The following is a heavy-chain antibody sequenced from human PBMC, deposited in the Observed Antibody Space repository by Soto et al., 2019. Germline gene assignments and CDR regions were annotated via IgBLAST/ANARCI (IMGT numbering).Heavy chain of an antibody. D-gene: IGHD1-1*01. J-gene: IGHJ3*02. CDR3: ARVERGTATTVVDAFDI. V-gene: IGHV4-34*12. CDR1: GGFVSSGSYY. Sequence: QVQLQQWGAGLLKPSETLSLTCAVYGGFVSSGSYYWSWIRQPPGKGLEWIGEMIHSGGTHFNPSLKSRLTISVDTSKNQFSLKMSSVTAADTALYYCARVERGTATTVVDAFDIWGPGTMVTVSS. CDR2: MIHSGGT.